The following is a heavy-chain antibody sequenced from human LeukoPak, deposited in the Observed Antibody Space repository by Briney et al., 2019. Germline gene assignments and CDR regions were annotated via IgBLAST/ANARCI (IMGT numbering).Heavy chain of an antibody. CDR3: ARGYMDV. J-gene: IGHJ6*03. CDR2: ISSNGGST. V-gene: IGHV3-64*01. CDR1: GFTFSSYV. Sequence: GGSLRLSCEASGFTFSSYVMHWVRPAPGKGREYVSAISSNGGSTYYANSVKGRFTISRDNSKNALYLQMGSLRAEDLAVYYCARGYMDVWGKGTTVTVSS.